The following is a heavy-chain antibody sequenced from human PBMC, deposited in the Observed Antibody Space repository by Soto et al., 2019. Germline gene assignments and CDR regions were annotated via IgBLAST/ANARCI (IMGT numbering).Heavy chain of an antibody. CDR3: ARGFTIGWYTYYFDL. CDR2: IYYSGST. J-gene: IGHJ4*02. CDR1: GGSISSYY. V-gene: IGHV4-59*08. D-gene: IGHD6-19*01. Sequence: PSETLSLTCTVSGGSISSYYWSWIRQPPGKGLEWIGYIYYSGSTNYNPSLKSRVTMSVDTSKNQFSLKLNSVTAADTAVYYCARGFTIGWYTYYFDLWGQGPLVTVS.